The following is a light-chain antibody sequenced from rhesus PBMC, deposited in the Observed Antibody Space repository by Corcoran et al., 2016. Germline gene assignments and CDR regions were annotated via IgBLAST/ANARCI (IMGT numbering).Light chain of an antibody. CDR3: QQHNSYPRT. CDR2: YAS. CDR1: QGISNY. Sequence: DIQMTQSPSSLSASVGDTVTITCRASQGISNYLAWYQQKPGNAPNTLNDYASNLESGVPSRFSGSGSGTDFTLTISSLQPEDFATYYCQQHNSYPRTFGQGTKVEIK. V-gene: IGKV1S14*01. J-gene: IGKJ1*01.